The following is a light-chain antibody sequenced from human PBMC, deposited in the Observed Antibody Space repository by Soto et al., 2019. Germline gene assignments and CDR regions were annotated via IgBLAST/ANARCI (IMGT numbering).Light chain of an antibody. V-gene: IGLV2-23*01. CDR1: VSDVGSFGP. CDR2: EGN. Sequence: QSVLTQAAAVSGCPGQSITISCTGSVSDVGSFGPVSWYQQHPGQVPKLIIYEGNRRPSGVSSRFSGSKSGNTASLTISGLQAEDEADYYCCSYVGARTYVFGAGTKVTVL. J-gene: IGLJ1*01. CDR3: CSYVGARTYV.